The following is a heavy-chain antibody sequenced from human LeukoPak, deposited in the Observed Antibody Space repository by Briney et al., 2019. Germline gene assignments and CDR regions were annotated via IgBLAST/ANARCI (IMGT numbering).Heavy chain of an antibody. Sequence: PGGSLRLSCAASGFTFSSYAMHWVRQAPGKGLEWVAVISYDGSNKYYADSVKGRFTISRDNSKNTLYLQMNSLRAEDTAVYYCAKSAAGTWSFAFDIWGQGTMVTVSS. J-gene: IGHJ3*02. CDR2: ISYDGSNK. V-gene: IGHV3-30*18. CDR3: AKSAAGTWSFAFDI. CDR1: GFTFSSYA. D-gene: IGHD6-13*01.